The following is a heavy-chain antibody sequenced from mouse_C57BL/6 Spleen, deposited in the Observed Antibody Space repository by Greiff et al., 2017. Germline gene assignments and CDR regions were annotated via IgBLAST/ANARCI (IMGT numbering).Heavy chain of an antibody. J-gene: IGHJ4*01. V-gene: IGHV1-39*01. CDR3: ARGGLYDGYYSYYAMDY. Sequence: VQLQQPGPELVKPGASVKISCKASGYSFPDYNMNWVKLSNGTSLEWIGVINPNYGTTSYKQKFNGKATLTVDQSSSTAYMQLNSLTAEDSAFYDCARGGLYDGYYSYYAMDYWGQGTSVTVSS. CDR2: INPNYGTT. CDR1: GYSFPDYN. D-gene: IGHD2-3*01.